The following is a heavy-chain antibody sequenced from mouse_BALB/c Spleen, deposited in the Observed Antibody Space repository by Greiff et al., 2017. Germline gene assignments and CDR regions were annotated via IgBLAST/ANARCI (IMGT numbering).Heavy chain of an antibody. J-gene: IGHJ1*01. CDR2: IDPETGGT. D-gene: IGHD2-1*01. CDR3: TRDYGNYA. V-gene: IGHV1-15*01. Sequence: QVQLKESGAELVRPGASVTLSCKASGYTFTDYEMHWVKQTPVHGLEWIGAIDPETGGTAYNQKFKGKATLTADKSSSTAYMELRSLTSEDSAVYYCTRDYGNYAWGAGTTVTVSS. CDR1: GYTFTDYE.